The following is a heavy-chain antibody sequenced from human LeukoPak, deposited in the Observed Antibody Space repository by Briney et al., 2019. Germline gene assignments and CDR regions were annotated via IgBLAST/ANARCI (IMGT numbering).Heavy chain of an antibody. CDR1: GFTFSSYW. CDR3: AREGASSSLPDYYYYMDV. CDR2: IKQDGSEK. Sequence: GGSQRLSCAASGFTFSSYWMSWVRQAPGKGLEWVANIKQDGSEKYYVDSVKGRFTISRDNAKNSLYLQMNSLRAEDTAVYYCAREGASSSLPDYYYYMDVWGKGTTVTVSS. V-gene: IGHV3-7*01. J-gene: IGHJ6*03. D-gene: IGHD6-6*01.